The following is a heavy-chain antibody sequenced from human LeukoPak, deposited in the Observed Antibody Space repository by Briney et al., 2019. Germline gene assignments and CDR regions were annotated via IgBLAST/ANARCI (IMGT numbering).Heavy chain of an antibody. D-gene: IGHD6-13*01. CDR1: GFTFSSYG. Sequence: GGSLRLSCAASGFTFSSYGMHWVRQAPGEGLEWVAVISYDGSNKYYADSVKGRFTISRDNSKNTLYLQMNSLRAEDTAVYYCAKIAAAFDYWGQGTLVTVSS. CDR3: AKIAAAFDY. CDR2: ISYDGSNK. J-gene: IGHJ4*02. V-gene: IGHV3-30*18.